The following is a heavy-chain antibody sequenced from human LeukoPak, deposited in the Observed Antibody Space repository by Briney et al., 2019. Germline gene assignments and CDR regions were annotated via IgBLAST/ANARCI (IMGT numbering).Heavy chain of an antibody. V-gene: IGHV3-23*01. Sequence: PGGSLRLSCAASGFTFSSYAMSWVRQAPGKGLEWVSAISGSGGSTYYADSVKGRFTISRDNSKNTLYLQMNSLRAEDTAVYYCAKEDGDSSGWYDGAEYFQHWGQGTLVTVSS. CDR1: GFTFSSYA. CDR3: AKEDGDSSGWYDGAEYFQH. CDR2: ISGSGGST. J-gene: IGHJ1*01. D-gene: IGHD6-19*01.